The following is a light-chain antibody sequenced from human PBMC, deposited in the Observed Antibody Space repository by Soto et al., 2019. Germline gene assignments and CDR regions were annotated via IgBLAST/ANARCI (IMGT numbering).Light chain of an antibody. Sequence: DIQMTQSPSTLSASVGDRVTITCRASQSISSWFAWYQQKPGKAPKLLIYDASSLESGVPSRFSGSGSGTEFTLTISSLQPDDFATYYCQQCNSYWTFGQGTKVEIK. CDR2: DAS. CDR3: QQCNSYWT. CDR1: QSISSW. J-gene: IGKJ1*01. V-gene: IGKV1-5*01.